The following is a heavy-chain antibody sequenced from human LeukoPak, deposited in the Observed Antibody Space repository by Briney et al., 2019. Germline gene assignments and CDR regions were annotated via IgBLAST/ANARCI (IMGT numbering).Heavy chain of an antibody. CDR1: GGSFTTYY. J-gene: IGHJ1*01. D-gene: IGHD6-13*01. V-gene: IGHV4-59*01. CDR2: IYHSGST. CDR3: ACGRQKLTPGGFQH. Sequence: PSETLSLTCTVSGGSFTTYYWNWIRQPPGKGLEWIGYIYHSGSTNYDPSLKSRVTISVDTSKNQFSLKLSSVTAGDTAVYYCACGRQKLTPGGFQHWGQGTLVTVSS.